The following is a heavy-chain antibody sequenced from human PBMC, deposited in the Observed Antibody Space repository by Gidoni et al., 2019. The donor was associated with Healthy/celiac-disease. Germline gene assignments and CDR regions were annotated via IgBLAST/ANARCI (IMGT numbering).Heavy chain of an antibody. CDR2: ISYDGSNK. Sequence: QVQLVESGGGVVQPGRSLRLSCAASGFTFRRYGMHWGRQAPGKGLEWVAVISYDGSNKYYADSVKGRFTISRDNSKNTLYLQMNSLRAEDTAVYYCAKEGANRKQGGIQLWSGYYFDYWGQGTLVTVSS. J-gene: IGHJ4*02. CDR1: GFTFRRYG. V-gene: IGHV3-30*18. CDR3: AKEGANRKQGGIQLWSGYYFDY. D-gene: IGHD5-18*01.